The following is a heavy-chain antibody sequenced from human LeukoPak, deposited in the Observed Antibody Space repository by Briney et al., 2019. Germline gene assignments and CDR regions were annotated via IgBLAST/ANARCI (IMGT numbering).Heavy chain of an antibody. CDR1: GFTFSSYG. V-gene: IGHV3-30*02. D-gene: IGHD3-3*01. Sequence: PGGSVSPSCAASGFTFSSYGMHWVRQAPGKGLEWVAFIRFDGSNKYYADSVKGRFTISRDNSKNTVYLQMDSLRAEDTAVYYCAKGLLRFLEGTFDPWGQGILVTVSS. CDR2: IRFDGSNK. J-gene: IGHJ5*02. CDR3: AKGLLRFLEGTFDP.